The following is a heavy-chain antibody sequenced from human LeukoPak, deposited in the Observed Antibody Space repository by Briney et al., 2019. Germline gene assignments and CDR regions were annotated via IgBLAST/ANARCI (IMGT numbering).Heavy chain of an antibody. CDR1: GGSLSSGSYY. D-gene: IGHD3-22*01. CDR3: ARVNWHYYDSSGYYYGAFDI. V-gene: IGHV4-61*02. CDR2: IYTSGST. Sequence: SDTLSLTCTVSGGSLSSGSYYWRWLRQPARKGLEWIGRIYTSGSTNHNPSLKRRVTISIHTSKKQFSLTLTSVSAALPAVYYCARVNWHYYDSSGYYYGAFDIWGQGTMVTVSS. J-gene: IGHJ3*02.